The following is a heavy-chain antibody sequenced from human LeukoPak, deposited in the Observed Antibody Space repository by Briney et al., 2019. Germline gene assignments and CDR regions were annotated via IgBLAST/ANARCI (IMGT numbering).Heavy chain of an antibody. D-gene: IGHD3-10*01. V-gene: IGHV4-59*04. CDR2: IYYSGST. CDR3: ASVRRGFGESSKYYAYYYMGV. Sequence: SETLSLTCTVSGGSISSNYWSWIRQPPGKGLEWIGNIYYSGSTYYNPSLKSRVTISLDTSKNQFSLKLSSVTAADTAVYYCASVRRGFGESSKYYAYYYMGVWGKGTTVTISS. J-gene: IGHJ6*03. CDR1: GGSISSNY.